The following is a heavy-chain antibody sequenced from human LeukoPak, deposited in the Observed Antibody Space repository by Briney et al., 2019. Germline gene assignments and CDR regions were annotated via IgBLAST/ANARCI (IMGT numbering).Heavy chain of an antibody. J-gene: IGHJ3*02. V-gene: IGHV3-53*01. Sequence: PGGSLRLSCAASGFTVSSNYMSWVRQAPGKGLEWVSVIYSGGSTYYADSVKGRFTISRDNSKNTLYLQMNSLRAEDTAVYYCARAGLYDFWSGYYGDAFDIWGQGTMVTVSS. CDR2: IYSGGST. CDR3: ARAGLYDFWSGYYGDAFDI. CDR1: GFTVSSNY. D-gene: IGHD3-3*01.